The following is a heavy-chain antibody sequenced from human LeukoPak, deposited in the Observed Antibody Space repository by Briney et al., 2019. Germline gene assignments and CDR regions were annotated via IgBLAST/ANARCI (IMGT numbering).Heavy chain of an antibody. CDR2: IKQDGSEK. J-gene: IGHJ4*02. V-gene: IGHV3-7*01. CDR1: GFTFSSYW. CDR3: ARGAYSSNWDYYFDY. D-gene: IGHD6-13*01. Sequence: GGSLRLSCAASGFTFSSYWMNWVRQAPGKGLEWVANIKQDGSEKYYVDSVKGRFTISRDSAKNSLYLQMNSLRAEDTAVYYCARGAYSSNWDYYFDYWGQGTLVTVSS.